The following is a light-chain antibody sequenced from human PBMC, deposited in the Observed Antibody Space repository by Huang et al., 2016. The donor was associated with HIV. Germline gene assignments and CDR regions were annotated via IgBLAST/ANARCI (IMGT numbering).Light chain of an antibody. Sequence: DIQMTQSPSSLSASVGDRVTITCRASQSISSYLNWYQQKPGKAPKLLIYAASSLQSGVPSRFSGSGSGTDFTLTVSNLQPEGFAAYYCQQSYSTPLTFGRGTKVEIK. CDR2: AAS. J-gene: IGKJ4*01. CDR1: QSISSY. V-gene: IGKV1-39*01. CDR3: QQSYSTPLT.